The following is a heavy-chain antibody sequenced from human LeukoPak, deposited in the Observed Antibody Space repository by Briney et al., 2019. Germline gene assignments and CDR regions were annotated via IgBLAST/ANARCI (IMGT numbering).Heavy chain of an antibody. CDR2: ISYDGSNK. Sequence: GRSLRLSCAASGFTFSSYAMHWVRQAPGKGLEWVAVISYDGSNKYYADSVKGRFTISRDNSKNTLYLQMNSLRAEDTAVYYCARDPAAGAFDYWGQGTLVTVSS. CDR3: ARDPAAGAFDY. J-gene: IGHJ4*02. CDR1: GFTFSSYA. D-gene: IGHD6-13*01. V-gene: IGHV3-30-3*01.